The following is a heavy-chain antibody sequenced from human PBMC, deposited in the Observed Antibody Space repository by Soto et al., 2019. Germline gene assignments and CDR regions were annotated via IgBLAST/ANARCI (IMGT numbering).Heavy chain of an antibody. D-gene: IGHD6-19*01. V-gene: IGHV3-13*01. Sequence: EVQLVESGGGLVQPGGSLRLSCAASGFTFSSYDMHWVRQATGKGLEWVSAIGTAGDTYYPGSVKGRFTISRENAKNSLYLQMNSLRAGDTAVYYCARVGQWLGSDLWGRGTLVTVSS. CDR2: IGTAGDT. CDR1: GFTFSSYD. CDR3: ARVGQWLGSDL. J-gene: IGHJ2*01.